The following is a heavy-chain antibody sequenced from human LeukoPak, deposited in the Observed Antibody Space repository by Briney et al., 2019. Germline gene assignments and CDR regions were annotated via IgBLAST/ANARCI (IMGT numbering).Heavy chain of an antibody. CDR3: ARDGGNWFDP. CDR1: GGTFSSYA. Sequence: GASVKVSCNASGGTFSSYAISWVRQAPGQGLEWMGGIIPIFGTANYAQKLQGRVTMTTDTSTSTAYMELRSLRSDDTAVYYCARDGGNWFDPWGQGTLVTVSS. CDR2: IIPIFGTA. V-gene: IGHV1-69*05. J-gene: IGHJ5*02.